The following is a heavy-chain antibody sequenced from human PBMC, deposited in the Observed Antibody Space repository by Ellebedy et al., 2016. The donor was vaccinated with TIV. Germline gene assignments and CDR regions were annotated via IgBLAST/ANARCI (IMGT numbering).Heavy chain of an antibody. CDR2: INEDGSVK. CDR3: ASEAV. CDR1: GFTFTDYW. V-gene: IGHV3-7*03. J-gene: IGHJ4*02. Sequence: GESLKISCAASGFTFTDYWMSWVRQAPGKGLEWVANINEDGSVKNYADSVRGRFTISRDNAKKSLYLQMDSLRADDTAVYYCASEAVWGQGTLVAVSS. D-gene: IGHD6-19*01.